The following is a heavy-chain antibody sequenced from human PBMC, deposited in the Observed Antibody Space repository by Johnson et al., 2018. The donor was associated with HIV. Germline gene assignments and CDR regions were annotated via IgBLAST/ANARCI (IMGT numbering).Heavy chain of an antibody. V-gene: IGHV3-13*01. CDR2: IGTAGDT. CDR1: GFTFSSYD. CDR3: TKGVIVVVWTAMLLPLHDALDI. D-gene: IGHD2-21*01. J-gene: IGHJ3*02. Sequence: VQLVESGGGLVQPGGSLRLSCAASGFTFSSYDMHWVRQATGKGLEWVSAIGTAGDTYYPGSVKGRFTISRDDSKNTVFLQMNSLKIETTAVYYGTKGVIVVVWTAMLLPLHDALDIWGQGAMVTVSS.